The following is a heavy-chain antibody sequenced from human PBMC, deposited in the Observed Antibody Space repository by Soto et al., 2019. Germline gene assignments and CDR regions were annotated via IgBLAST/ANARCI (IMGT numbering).Heavy chain of an antibody. J-gene: IGHJ4*01. V-gene: IGHV4-39*01. CDR2: IYYSGRT. CDR1: GGSFSNSDFY. D-gene: IGHD6-19*01. Sequence: PSETLSLTCSVSGGSFSNSDFYWGWIRQPPGKGLEWIGNIYYSGRTYYTPSLKSRVTISVHTTKNQFSLRLSSVPAADTAVYYCARHGGSGLYFPLDYWGRGTLVTVSS. CDR3: ARHGGSGLYFPLDY.